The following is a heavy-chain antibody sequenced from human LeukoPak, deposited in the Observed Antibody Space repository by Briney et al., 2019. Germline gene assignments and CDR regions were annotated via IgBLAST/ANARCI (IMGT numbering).Heavy chain of an antibody. CDR1: GFTFSSYG. J-gene: IGHJ4*02. Sequence: GGSLRLSCAASGFTFSSYGMHWVRQAPGKGLEWVAVIWYDGSNKYYADSVKGRSTISRDNSKNTLYLQMNSLRAEDTAVYYCAKDLLAAAEEYWGQGTLVTVSS. CDR2: IWYDGSNK. CDR3: AKDLLAAAEEY. D-gene: IGHD6-13*01. V-gene: IGHV3-33*06.